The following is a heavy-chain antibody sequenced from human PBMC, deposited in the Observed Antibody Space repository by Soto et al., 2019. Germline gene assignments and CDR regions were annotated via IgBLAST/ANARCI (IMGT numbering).Heavy chain of an antibody. CDR2: ISGSGDST. CDR3: ARRGSGSYYDY. V-gene: IGHV3-23*01. CDR1: GFTFSSYA. Sequence: EVQLLESGGGLVQPGGSLRLSCAASGFTFSSYAMRWVRQAPVKGLEWVSAISGSGDSTYYADSVKGRFTISRDNXXXTLYLXMXSXRAEDTAVYYCARRGSGSYYDYWGQGTLVTVSS. J-gene: IGHJ4*02. D-gene: IGHD1-26*01.